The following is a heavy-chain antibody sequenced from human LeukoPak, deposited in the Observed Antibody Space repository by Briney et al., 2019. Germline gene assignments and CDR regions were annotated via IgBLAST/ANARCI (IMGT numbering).Heavy chain of an antibody. V-gene: IGHV1-2*02. J-gene: IGHJ4*02. D-gene: IGHD2-2*01. CDR1: GYTFNGYY. Sequence: ASVKVSCKASGYTFNGYYIHWVRQAPAQGLEWMGWINPNSGGTNSAQMFQGRVTLTRDTSISTAYMELSGPTSDDTAVYYCASGYCSSTSCSLWYFDYWGQGTLVTVSS. CDR2: INPNSGGT. CDR3: ASGYCSSTSCSLWYFDY.